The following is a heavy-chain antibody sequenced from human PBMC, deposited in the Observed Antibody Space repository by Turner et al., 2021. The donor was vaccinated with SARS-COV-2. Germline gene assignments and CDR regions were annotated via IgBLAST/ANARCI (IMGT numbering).Heavy chain of an antibody. CDR2: ISASGGDT. CDR3: AADCTSASCYSRNADY. CDR1: GFTFSNFA. V-gene: IGHV3-23*01. J-gene: IGHJ4*02. Sequence: EVQLLESGGGLLQPGGSLRLSCAASGFTFSNFAMTWVRQAPGRGLEWVSAISASGGDTHYADSVKGRVTISRDNSKSTLYLQVNSLRAEDTAMYYCAADCTSASCYSRNADYWGQGTLVTVSS. D-gene: IGHD2-2*01.